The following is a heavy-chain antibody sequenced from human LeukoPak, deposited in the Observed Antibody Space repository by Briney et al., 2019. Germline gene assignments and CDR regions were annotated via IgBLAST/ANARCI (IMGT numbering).Heavy chain of an antibody. CDR3: VREYSSSSGRAFDI. CDR2: IRYDGSNK. D-gene: IGHD6-6*01. V-gene: IGHV3-30*02. CDR1: GFTFSSYG. Sequence: PGGSLRLSCAASGFTFSSYGMHWVRQAPGKGLEWVAFIRYDGSNKYYADSVKGRFTISRDNSKNTLYLQMNSLRAEDTAVYYCVREYSSSSGRAFDIWGQGTMVTVSP. J-gene: IGHJ3*02.